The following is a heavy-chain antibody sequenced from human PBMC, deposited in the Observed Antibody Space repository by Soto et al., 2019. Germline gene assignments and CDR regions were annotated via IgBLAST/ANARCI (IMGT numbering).Heavy chain of an antibody. V-gene: IGHV3-23*01. J-gene: IGHJ4*02. CDR1: GFKFSNYA. CDR2: ISATGGGT. D-gene: IGHD6-13*01. Sequence: GGSLRLSCAASGFKFSNYAMSWVRQAPGKGLEWVSLISATGGGTYYADSVKGLFTISRDNSHNTLYLQVHSLTAEDTAVCYFAKAPVRIADRPDTLYNWGQGTLVTVSS. CDR3: AKAPVRIADRPDTLYN.